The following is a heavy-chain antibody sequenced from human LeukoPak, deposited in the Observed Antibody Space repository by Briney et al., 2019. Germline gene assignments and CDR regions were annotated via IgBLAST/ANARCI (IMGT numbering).Heavy chain of an antibody. V-gene: IGHV3-7*01. CDR2: IKEDGSHK. CDR3: ARGVWFGESLGSGADY. J-gene: IGHJ4*02. D-gene: IGHD3-10*01. CDR1: GFGFSNYW. Sequence: GGSLRLSCVASGFGFSNYWMNWVRQAPGKGLEWVANIKEDGSHKKYVDSVKGRFTISRDNAENSVYLQMTSLRVEDTAVYYCARGVWFGESLGSGADYWGQGTLVTVSS.